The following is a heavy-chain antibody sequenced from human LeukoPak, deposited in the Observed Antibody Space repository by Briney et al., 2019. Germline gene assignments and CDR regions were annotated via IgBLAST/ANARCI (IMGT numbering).Heavy chain of an antibody. Sequence: GASVKVSCKASGYTFTGYYMHWVRQAPGQGLEWMGWINPNSGGTNYAQKFQGRVTMTRDTSISTVYMELSRLRSDDTAVYYCAREIIRTVTKNFDYWGQGTLVTVYS. CDR1: GYTFTGYY. J-gene: IGHJ4*02. CDR2: INPNSGGT. CDR3: AREIIRTVTKNFDY. V-gene: IGHV1-2*02. D-gene: IGHD4-17*01.